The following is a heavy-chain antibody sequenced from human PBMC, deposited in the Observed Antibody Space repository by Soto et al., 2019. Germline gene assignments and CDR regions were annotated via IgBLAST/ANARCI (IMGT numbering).Heavy chain of an antibody. CDR2: IYYSGST. Sequence: SETLSLTCTVSGGSISSGGYYWSWIRQHPGKGLEWIGYIYYSGSTYYNPSLKSRVTISVDTSKNQFSLKLSSVTAADTAVYYCAGYLEYSSSSGRYFDYWGQGTLVTVSS. CDR1: GGSISSGGYY. D-gene: IGHD6-6*01. CDR3: AGYLEYSSSSGRYFDY. V-gene: IGHV4-31*03. J-gene: IGHJ4*02.